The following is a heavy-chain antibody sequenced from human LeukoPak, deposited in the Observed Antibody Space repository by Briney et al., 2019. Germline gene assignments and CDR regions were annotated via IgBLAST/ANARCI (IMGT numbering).Heavy chain of an antibody. V-gene: IGHV4-34*01. J-gene: IGHJ3*02. CDR2: INHSGST. CDR3: ASRSGYSRAFDI. CDR1: GGSFSGYY. Sequence: KTSETLSLTCAVYGGSFSGYYWSWIRQPPGKGLEWIGEINHSGSTNYNPSLKSRVTISVDTSKNQFSLKLSSVTAADTAVYYCASRSGYSRAFDIWSQGTMVTVSS. D-gene: IGHD3-3*01.